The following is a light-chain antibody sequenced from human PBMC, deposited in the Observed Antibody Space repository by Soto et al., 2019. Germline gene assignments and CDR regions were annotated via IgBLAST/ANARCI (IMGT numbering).Light chain of an antibody. Sequence: EIVLTQSPGTLSLSPGQRATLSCRASQSVSSSYLAWYQQKPGQAPRLLIYGASSRATGIPDRFSGSGSGTDFTLTISRLEPEDFGVYYCQRYRAFGQGTKVQIK. J-gene: IGKJ1*01. CDR1: QSVSSSY. V-gene: IGKV3-20*01. CDR2: GAS. CDR3: QRYRA.